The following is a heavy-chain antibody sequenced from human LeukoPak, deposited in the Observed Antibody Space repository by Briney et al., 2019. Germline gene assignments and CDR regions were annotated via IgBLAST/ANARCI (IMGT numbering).Heavy chain of an antibody. Sequence: PGGSLRLSCATSGFAFDDHTMHRVRQLPGKGLEWLSLISWEGSTTYYADSVKDRFTISRDTSKNSLYLQMNSLRTEDTALYYCAKARSSSWSYLESWGQGTLVTVSS. CDR2: ISWEGSTT. J-gene: IGHJ4*02. V-gene: IGHV3-43*01. D-gene: IGHD6-13*01. CDR1: GFAFDDHT. CDR3: AKARSSSWSYLES.